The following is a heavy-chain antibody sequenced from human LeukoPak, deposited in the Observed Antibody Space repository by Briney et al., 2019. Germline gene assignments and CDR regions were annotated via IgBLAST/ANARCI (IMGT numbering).Heavy chain of an antibody. J-gene: IGHJ4*02. D-gene: IGHD3-22*01. CDR3: AKEGSGSYRCVDF. Sequence: PGGSLRLSCAASGFTFSSYAMHWVRQAPGKGLEWVAVISYDGSNKYYADSVKGRFTISRDNSKNTLYLQMNSLRVEDTGVYYCAKEGSGSYRCVDFWGQGTLVTVSS. CDR1: GFTFSSYA. CDR2: ISYDGSNK. V-gene: IGHV3-30-3*01.